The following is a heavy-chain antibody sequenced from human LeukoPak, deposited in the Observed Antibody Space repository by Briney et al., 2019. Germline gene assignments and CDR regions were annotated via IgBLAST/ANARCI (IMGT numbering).Heavy chain of an antibody. D-gene: IGHD2-2*01. CDR2: IYYSGST. J-gene: IGHJ4*02. CDR3: ARPSLGYCSSTSCQTPDY. Sequence: SETLSLTCAVSGGSFSGYYWGWIRQPAGKGLEWIGSIYYSGSTYYNPSLKSRVTISVDTSKNQFSLKLSSVTAADTAVYYCARPSLGYCSSTSCQTPDYWGQGTLVTVSS. V-gene: IGHV4-39*01. CDR1: GGSFSGYY.